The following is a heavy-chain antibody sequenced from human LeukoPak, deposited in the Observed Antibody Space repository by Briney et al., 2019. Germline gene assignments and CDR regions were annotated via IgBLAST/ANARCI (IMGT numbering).Heavy chain of an antibody. Sequence: ASVKVSCKASGYTFTSYDINWVRQATGQGLEWMGWMNPNSGNTGYAQKFQGRVTMTRNTSISTAYMELSSLRSEDTAVYYCARDIAAAAFDAFDIWGQGTMVTVSS. J-gene: IGHJ3*02. CDR2: MNPNSGNT. CDR3: ARDIAAAAFDAFDI. V-gene: IGHV1-8*01. CDR1: GYTFTSYD. D-gene: IGHD6-13*01.